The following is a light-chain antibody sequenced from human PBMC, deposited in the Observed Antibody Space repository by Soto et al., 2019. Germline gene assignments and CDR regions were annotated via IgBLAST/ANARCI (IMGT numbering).Light chain of an antibody. J-gene: IGKJ3*01. V-gene: IGKV3-20*01. CDR1: QSVSSNY. CDR3: QQDGSSYP. Sequence: EIVLTQSPGILSLSPGERATLSCRASQSVSSNYLAWYQQKPGQPPRLLIYDSSSRTTGIPERFSGSGSGTDFTLTSSTLEPEYFAVYYCQQDGSSYPFGPAAKVDIK. CDR2: DSS.